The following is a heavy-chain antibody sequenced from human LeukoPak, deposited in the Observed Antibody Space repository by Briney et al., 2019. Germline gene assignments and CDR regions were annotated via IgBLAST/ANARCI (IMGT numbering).Heavy chain of an antibody. Sequence: PSETLSLTCAVYGGSFSGYYWSWIRQPPGKGLEWIGEINHSGSTNYNPSLKSRVTISVDTSKNQFSLKLSSVTAADTAVYYCARGGDSSSTSCTGAWGFDPWGQGTLVTVSS. CDR3: ARGGDSSSTSCTGAWGFDP. CDR2: INHSGST. J-gene: IGHJ5*02. V-gene: IGHV4-34*01. CDR1: GGSFSGYY. D-gene: IGHD2-2*01.